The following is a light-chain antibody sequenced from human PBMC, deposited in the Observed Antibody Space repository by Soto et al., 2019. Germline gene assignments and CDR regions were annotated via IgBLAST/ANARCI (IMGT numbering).Light chain of an antibody. CDR3: QQYNNYSWT. V-gene: IGKV1-5*03. J-gene: IGKJ1*01. CDR1: QSISTW. CDR2: KSS. Sequence: DIQMTQSPSTLSASVGDRVTITCRASQSISTWLAWYQQKPGEAPKLLIYKSSSLESGVPSRFSGSGSGTEFTLTISSLQPADFATYYCQQYNNYSWTFGQGTKVEI.